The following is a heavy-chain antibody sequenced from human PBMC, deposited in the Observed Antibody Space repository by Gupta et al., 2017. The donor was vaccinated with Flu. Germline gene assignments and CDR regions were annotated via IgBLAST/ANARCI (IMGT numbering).Heavy chain of an antibody. J-gene: IGHJ3*01. CDR2: IRTRGYGGTT. CDR1: EFTFGDYA. V-gene: IGHV3-49*04. Sequence: EVQLVASGGGLVQPGRSLRLPCAASEFTFGDYAVSWVRQAPGRGLEWVGFIRTRGYGGTTEYAASVKGRFTLSRDDSKNIAYLQMNSLKTEDTGLYYCTKDCRGDSLDAFDLWGQGTMVTVSS. D-gene: IGHD2-21*02. CDR3: TKDCRGDSLDAFDL.